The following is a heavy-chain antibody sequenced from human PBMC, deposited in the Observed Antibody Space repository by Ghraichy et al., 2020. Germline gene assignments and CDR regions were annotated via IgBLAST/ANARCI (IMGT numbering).Heavy chain of an antibody. V-gene: IGHV4-4*02. CDR3: ARAGAPAAIQYYYYMDV. D-gene: IGHD2-2*02. CDR2: IYHSGIT. CDR1: GGSISSSNW. J-gene: IGHJ6*03. Sequence: SETLSLTCAVSGGSISSSNWWSWVRQPPGKGLEWIGEIYHSGITNYNPSLKSRVTISVDKSKNQFSLKLSSVTAADTAVYYCARAGAPAAIQYYYYMDVWGKGTTVTVSS.